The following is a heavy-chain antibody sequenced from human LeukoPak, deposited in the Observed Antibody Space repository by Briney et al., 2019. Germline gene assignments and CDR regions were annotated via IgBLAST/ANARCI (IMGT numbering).Heavy chain of an antibody. Sequence: VASVKVSCKASGYTFTSYDINWVRQATGQGLEWMGWMNPNSGNTGYAQKFQGRVTMTRNTSISTAYMELSSLRSEDTAVYYCARDWDSRNDYFDPWGQGTLVIVSS. CDR2: MNPNSGNT. V-gene: IGHV1-8*01. D-gene: IGHD1-1*01. CDR3: ARDWDSRNDYFDP. J-gene: IGHJ4*02. CDR1: GYTFTSYD.